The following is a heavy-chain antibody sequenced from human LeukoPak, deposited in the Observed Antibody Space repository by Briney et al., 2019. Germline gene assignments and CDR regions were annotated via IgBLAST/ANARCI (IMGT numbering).Heavy chain of an antibody. Sequence: ASVRVSCKASGYTFTGYYIHWVRQAPGQGLEWMGWINPNSGGTSYAQNFQGRVTVTRDTSFSTAYMELSRLRSDDTAVYYCASAVTTDTFDIWGQGTVVTVSS. CDR2: INPNSGGT. CDR1: GYTFTGYY. J-gene: IGHJ3*02. D-gene: IGHD4-17*01. V-gene: IGHV1-2*02. CDR3: ASAVTTDTFDI.